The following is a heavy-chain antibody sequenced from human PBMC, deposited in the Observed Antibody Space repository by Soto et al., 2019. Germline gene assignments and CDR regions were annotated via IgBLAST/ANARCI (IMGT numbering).Heavy chain of an antibody. V-gene: IGHV3-33*01. D-gene: IGHD6-19*01. Sequence: SLRLCCSASRFTFSSYGMHWVRQAPGKGLEWVAVIWYDGSNKYYADSVKGRFTISRDNSKNTLYLQMNSLRAEDTAVYYCAREAGPRYSSGWYFDYWGQGTLVTVSS. CDR3: AREAGPRYSSGWYFDY. J-gene: IGHJ4*02. CDR2: IWYDGSNK. CDR1: RFTFSSYG.